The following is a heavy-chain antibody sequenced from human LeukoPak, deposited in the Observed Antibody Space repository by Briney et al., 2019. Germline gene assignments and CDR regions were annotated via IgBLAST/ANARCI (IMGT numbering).Heavy chain of an antibody. D-gene: IGHD3-22*01. J-gene: IGHJ2*01. V-gene: IGHV4-61*01. CDR1: GGSTSSSSYY. Sequence: SETLSLTCTVSGGSTSSSSYYWSWIRQPPGKGLEWIGYIYYSGSTNYNPSLKSRVTISVDTSKNQFSLKLSSVTAADTAVYYCARGAYYYDSSGYYYGRYFDLWGRGTLVTVSS. CDR2: IYYSGST. CDR3: ARGAYYYDSSGYYYGRYFDL.